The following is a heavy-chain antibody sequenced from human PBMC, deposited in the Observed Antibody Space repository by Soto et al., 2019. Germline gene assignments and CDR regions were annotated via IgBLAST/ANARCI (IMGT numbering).Heavy chain of an antibody. CDR3: AREDLVRGVMSVWFDP. CDR1: GYTFASNC. V-gene: IGHV1-18*01. CDR2: ISAYNGNT. J-gene: IGHJ5*02. D-gene: IGHD3-10*01. Sequence: GASVKLSWKASGYTFASNCRSWLRQAPGQGLERMGWISAYNGNTNYAQKLQGRVTMTTDTSTSTAYMELRSLRSDDTAVYYCAREDLVRGVMSVWFDPWGQGTLLTVSS.